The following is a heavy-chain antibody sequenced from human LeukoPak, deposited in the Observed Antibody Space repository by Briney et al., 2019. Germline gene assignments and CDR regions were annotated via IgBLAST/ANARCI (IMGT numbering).Heavy chain of an antibody. Sequence: ASVKVSCKASGYTFTGYYMHWVRQAPGQGLEWMGRINPNSGGTNYAQKFQGRVTMTWDTSISTAYMELSRLRSDDTAVYYCATPGGYDISTGRPEGDWFDPWGQGTLVTVSS. CDR2: INPNSGGT. J-gene: IGHJ5*02. CDR3: ATPGGYDISTGRPEGDWFDP. CDR1: GYTFTGYY. D-gene: IGHD3-9*01. V-gene: IGHV1-2*06.